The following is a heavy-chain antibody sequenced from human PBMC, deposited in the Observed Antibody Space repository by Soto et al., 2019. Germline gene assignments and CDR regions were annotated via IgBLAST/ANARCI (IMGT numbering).Heavy chain of an antibody. D-gene: IGHD6-13*01. J-gene: IGHJ5*02. CDR2: IYYSGST. V-gene: IGHV4-39*01. CDR1: GGSISSSSYY. Sequence: QLQLQESGPGLVKPSETLSLTCTVSGGSISSSSYYWGWIRQPPGKGLEWIGSIYYSGSTYYNPSLKSRVTISVDTSKNRFSLKLSSVTAADTAVYYCARHPRQQLLGWFDPWGQGTLVTVSS. CDR3: ARHPRQQLLGWFDP.